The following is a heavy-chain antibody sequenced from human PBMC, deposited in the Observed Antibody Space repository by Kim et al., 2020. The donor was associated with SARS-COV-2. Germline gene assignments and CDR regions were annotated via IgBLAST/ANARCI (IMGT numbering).Heavy chain of an antibody. Sequence: GGSLRLSCAASGFGFSSYGMHWVRQAPGKGLEWVGVISNDATNSYCADSVKGRFTISRDSAKNMLYLQMTGLRAEDTAVYYCARPRADFYYYFGMDLWGQGTTVIVSS. CDR1: GFGFSSYG. CDR2: ISNDATNS. CDR3: ARPRADFYYYFGMDL. V-gene: IGHV3-30*03. J-gene: IGHJ6*02.